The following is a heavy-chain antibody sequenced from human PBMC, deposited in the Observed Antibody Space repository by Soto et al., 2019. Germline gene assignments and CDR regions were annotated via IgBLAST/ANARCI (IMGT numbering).Heavy chain of an antibody. D-gene: IGHD6-19*01. CDR2: INHSGST. Sequence: LSLTCAVYGGSFSGYYWSWIRQPPGKGLEWIGEINHSGSTNYNPSLKSRVTISVDTSKNQFSLKLSSVTAADTAVYYCARVSMVAVAGYYYYGMDVWGQGTTVTVSS. V-gene: IGHV4-34*01. CDR3: ARVSMVAVAGYYYYGMDV. CDR1: GGSFSGYY. J-gene: IGHJ6*02.